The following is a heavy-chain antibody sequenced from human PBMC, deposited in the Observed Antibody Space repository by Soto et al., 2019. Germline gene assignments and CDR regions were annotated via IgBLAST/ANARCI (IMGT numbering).Heavy chain of an antibody. D-gene: IGHD3-16*01. CDR2: SFWGDDK. Sequence: QITLKESGPTLVRPTQPLTLTCTFSGFSLTTSGRGVGWIRQPPGKALEWLALSFWGDDKRYSPSLKTRLTISKDTSKNQVVPTMTNMGPEDTATYYCAPSLAMMDAFDVWGQGTVVTVSS. V-gene: IGHV2-5*02. J-gene: IGHJ3*01. CDR3: APSLAMMDAFDV. CDR1: GFSLTTSGRG.